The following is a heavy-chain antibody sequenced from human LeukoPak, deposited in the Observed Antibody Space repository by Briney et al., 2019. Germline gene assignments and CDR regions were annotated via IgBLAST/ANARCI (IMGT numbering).Heavy chain of an antibody. J-gene: IGHJ3*02. V-gene: IGHV3-13*01. CDR2: IGTAGDT. CDR3: AKDLIRYSSGSNAFDI. CDR1: GFTFSSYD. D-gene: IGHD6-19*01. Sequence: GGSLRLSCAASGFTFSSYDMHWVRQATGKGLEWVSAIGTAGDTYYPGSVKGRFTISRENSKNTLYLQMNSLRAEDTAVYYCAKDLIRYSSGSNAFDIWGQGTMVTVPS.